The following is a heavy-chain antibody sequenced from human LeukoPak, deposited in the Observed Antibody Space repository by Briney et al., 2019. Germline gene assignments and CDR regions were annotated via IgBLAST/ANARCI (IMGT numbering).Heavy chain of an antibody. CDR1: GVTFRSDA. D-gene: IGHD2-15*01. V-gene: IGHV3-23*01. CDR3: AKLGIVVVVAATTWFDP. CDR2: ISGSGGST. Sequence: GGSLIRSCSASGVTFRSDAMSWGRQAPGKGLEWVSAISGSGGSTYYADSVKGRFTISRDNSKNTLYLQMNSLRAEDMAVYYCAKLGIVVVVAATTWFDPWGQGTLVTVSS. J-gene: IGHJ5*02.